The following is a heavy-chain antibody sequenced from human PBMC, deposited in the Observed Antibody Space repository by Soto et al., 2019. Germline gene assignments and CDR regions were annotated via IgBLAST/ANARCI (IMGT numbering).Heavy chain of an antibody. CDR3: ARGERLVYERGRWFDP. J-gene: IGHJ5*02. CDR2: IYHSGST. V-gene: IGHV4-4*02. Sequence: SETLSLTCAVSGGSISSSNWWSWVRQPPGKGLEWIGEIYHSGSTNYNPSLKSRVTISVDKSKNQFSLKPSSVTAADTAVYYCARGERLVYERGRWFDPWGQGTLVPSPQ. CDR1: GGSISSSNW. D-gene: IGHD6-13*01.